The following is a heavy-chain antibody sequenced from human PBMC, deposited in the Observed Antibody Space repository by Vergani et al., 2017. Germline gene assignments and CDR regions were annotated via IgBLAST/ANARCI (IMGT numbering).Heavy chain of an antibody. CDR3: AKDAAAANTLFDY. D-gene: IGHD6-13*01. CDR2: ISWNSGSI. Sequence: EVQLVESGGGLVQPGRSLRLSCAASGFTFDDYAMHWVRHAPGKGLEWVSGISWNSGSIGYADSVKGRFTISRDNAKNSLYLQMNSLRAEDTALYYCAKDAAAANTLFDYWGQGTLVTVSS. CDR1: GFTFDDYA. J-gene: IGHJ4*02. V-gene: IGHV3-9*01.